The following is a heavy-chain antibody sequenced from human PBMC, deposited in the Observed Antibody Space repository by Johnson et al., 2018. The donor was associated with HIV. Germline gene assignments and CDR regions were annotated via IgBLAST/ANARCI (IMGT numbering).Heavy chain of an antibody. CDR1: GFTFSSYA. V-gene: IGHV3-7*01. D-gene: IGHD1-26*01. CDR3: AKDRRQSSWELLDDAFDI. CDR2: IKQDGSEK. Sequence: MQLVESGGGLVQPGGSLRLSCAASGFTFSSYAMSWVRQAPGKGLEWVANIKQDGSEKYYVDSVKGRFTISRDNAKNSLYLQMNSLRAEDTAVDYCAKDRRQSSWELLDDAFDIWGQGTMVTVSS. J-gene: IGHJ3*02.